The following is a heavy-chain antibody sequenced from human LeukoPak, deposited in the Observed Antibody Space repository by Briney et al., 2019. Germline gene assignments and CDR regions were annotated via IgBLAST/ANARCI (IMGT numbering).Heavy chain of an antibody. D-gene: IGHD3-22*01. CDR3: ARLSASGSFEAFDI. Sequence: SETLSLTCTVSGGSISSSSYYWGWIRQPPGKGLEWIGSIYYSGSTYYNPSLKSRVTISVDTSKNQFSLKLSSVTAADTAAYYCARLSASGSFEAFDIWGQGTMVTVSS. CDR1: GGSISSSSYY. J-gene: IGHJ3*02. V-gene: IGHV4-39*01. CDR2: IYYSGST.